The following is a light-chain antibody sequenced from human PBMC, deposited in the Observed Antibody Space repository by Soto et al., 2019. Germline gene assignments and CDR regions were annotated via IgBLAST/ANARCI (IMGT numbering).Light chain of an antibody. CDR3: QQYYSSWT. CDR2: WAS. J-gene: IGKJ1*01. Sequence: DIVMTQSPDSLAVSLVERATINCKSSQSVLYSSNNKNYLAWYQQKPGQPPKLLIYWASTRESGVPDRFSGSGSGTDFTLTISSLQAEDVAVYYCQQYYSSWTFGQGTKVEIK. CDR1: QSVLYSSNNKNY. V-gene: IGKV4-1*01.